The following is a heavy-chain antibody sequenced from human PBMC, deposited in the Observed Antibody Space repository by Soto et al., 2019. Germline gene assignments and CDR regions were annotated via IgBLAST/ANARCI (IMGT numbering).Heavy chain of an antibody. CDR3: AKAEDAIGDPVHFDY. Sequence: LRLSCAASGFTFSNYVMSWVRQAPVKGLEWVSSISGGGGTTHYADSVKGRFTISRDNSKHTLYLQMNSLRAEDKAVFYCAKAEDAIGDPVHFDYWGLGTQVTVSS. CDR1: GFTFSNYV. CDR2: ISGGGGTT. J-gene: IGHJ4*02. V-gene: IGHV3-23*01. D-gene: IGHD4-17*01.